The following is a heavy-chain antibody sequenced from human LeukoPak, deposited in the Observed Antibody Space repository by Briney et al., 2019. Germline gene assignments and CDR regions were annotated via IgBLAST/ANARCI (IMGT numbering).Heavy chain of an antibody. CDR3: ARDRPGYSSYFDP. D-gene: IGHD3-22*01. Sequence: ASVKVSCKASVYSFTDYHMHWVRQAPGQGLEWMGWINTKTGGTNYAQTFQGRVTLTRDTSISTVYMEMSSLRSDDTAVYYCARDRPGYSSYFDPCGQGTLVTASS. CDR1: VYSFTDYH. J-gene: IGHJ5*02. V-gene: IGHV1-2*02. CDR2: INTKTGGT.